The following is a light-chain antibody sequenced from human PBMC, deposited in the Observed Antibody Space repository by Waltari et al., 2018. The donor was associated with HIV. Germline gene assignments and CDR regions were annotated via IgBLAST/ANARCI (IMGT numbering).Light chain of an antibody. CDR2: GVS. Sequence: QSALTHPASVSGSPGQSLTISCNGTTTDIGGYNYVSWYQRHPDKAPRLIIFGVSNRPSGISSRFSGSKSGNTASLTISGLQAEDEADYYCCSYTKLTTHYVLFGGGTKLTVL. J-gene: IGLJ2*01. CDR1: TTDIGGYNY. V-gene: IGLV2-14*03. CDR3: CSYTKLTTHYVL.